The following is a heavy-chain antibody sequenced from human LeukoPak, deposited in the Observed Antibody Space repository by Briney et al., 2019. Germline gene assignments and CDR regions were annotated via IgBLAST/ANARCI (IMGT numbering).Heavy chain of an antibody. J-gene: IGHJ4*02. V-gene: IGHV1-18*01. CDR3: AGDSVGGSGTYYNDSPDY. Sequence: ASVKVSCKASGYTFSSYGISWVRQAPGQRLEWMGWISSNNGNTDYSQNLRGRLIMTTDTSTSTAYMELRSLRSDDTAVYYCAGDSVGGSGTYYNDSPDYWGQGTLVTVSS. CDR2: ISSNNGNT. CDR1: GYTFSSYG. D-gene: IGHD3-10*01.